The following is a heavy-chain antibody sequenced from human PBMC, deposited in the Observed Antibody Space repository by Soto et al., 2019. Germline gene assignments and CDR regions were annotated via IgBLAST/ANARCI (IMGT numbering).Heavy chain of an antibody. CDR2: ISSSSSYA. CDR3: GRDTSVGDRPIDY. J-gene: IGHJ4*02. V-gene: IGHV3-11*06. Sequence: GGSLRLSCAASGFRFSDYYMSWIRQAPGKGLEWVSYISSSSSYAKYADSVRGRFTISRDNAKNSLFLQLNSLRAEGTAVYYCGRDTSVGDRPIDYWGQGTLVTVSS. CDR1: GFRFSDYY. D-gene: IGHD2-15*01.